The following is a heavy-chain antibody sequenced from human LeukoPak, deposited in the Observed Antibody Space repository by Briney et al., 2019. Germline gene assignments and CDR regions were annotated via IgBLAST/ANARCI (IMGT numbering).Heavy chain of an antibody. J-gene: IGHJ5*02. V-gene: IGHV4-30-2*01. CDR3: ALIPRGIAVPGTDL. D-gene: IGHD6-19*01. CDR1: GGSISSGGYS. Sequence: PSQTLSLTCAVSGGSISSGGYSWSWIRQPPGKGLEWIGYIYHSGSTNYTPSLKSRVTTSIDRSKNQFSLKLSSVTAADTAVYYCALIPRGIAVPGTDLWGQGTLVTVSS. CDR2: IYHSGST.